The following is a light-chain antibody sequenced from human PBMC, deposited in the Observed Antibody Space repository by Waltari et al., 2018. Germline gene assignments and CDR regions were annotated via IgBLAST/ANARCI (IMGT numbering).Light chain of an antibody. CDR3: GTWDSSLSAAV. Sequence: QSVLTQPPSVSAAPGQKVTISCSGSSSNLGNNYGSWYQQLPGTAPKPLIYENNERPSGIPDRFSGSKSGTSATLGITGLQTGDEADYYCGTWDSSLSAAVFGGGTQLTVL. CDR2: ENN. CDR1: SSNLGNNY. V-gene: IGLV1-51*02. J-gene: IGLJ7*01.